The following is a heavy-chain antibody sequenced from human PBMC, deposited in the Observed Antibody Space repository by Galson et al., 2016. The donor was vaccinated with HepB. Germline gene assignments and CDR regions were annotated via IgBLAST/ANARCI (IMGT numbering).Heavy chain of an antibody. CDR1: GFTFDTYA. CDR2: ISWNSGSV. V-gene: IGHV3-9*01. CDR3: TKDSLIYNSSWYRFHY. D-gene: IGHD6-13*01. Sequence: SLRLSCAASGFTFDTYAMHWVRQAPGKGLEWVSGISWNSGSVGYADSVKGRFTMSRDNAKKSLYLQMNSLRPEDTALYYCTKDSLIYNSSWYRFHYWGQGTLVTVSS. J-gene: IGHJ4*02.